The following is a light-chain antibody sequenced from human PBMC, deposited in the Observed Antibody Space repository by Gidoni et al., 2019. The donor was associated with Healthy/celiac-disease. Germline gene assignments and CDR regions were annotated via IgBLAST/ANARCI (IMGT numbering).Light chain of an antibody. Sequence: EIVLTQSPATLSLSPGERATLSCRASQSVSSYLAWYQQKPGQAPRLLIYDASNRATGIPARFSGSGSATDFTLTISSLEPEDFAVYYCQQRSIWPLTFGPXTKVDIK. V-gene: IGKV3-11*01. J-gene: IGKJ3*01. CDR3: QQRSIWPLT. CDR2: DAS. CDR1: QSVSSY.